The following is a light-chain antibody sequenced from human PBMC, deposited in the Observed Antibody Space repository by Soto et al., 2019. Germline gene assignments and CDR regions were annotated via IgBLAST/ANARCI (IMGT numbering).Light chain of an antibody. CDR1: QDISNY. CDR3: QQYDNVLT. CDR2: GAS. Sequence: DIQMTQSPSSLSASVGDRVTITCQASQDISNYLNWYQQKPGKAPKLLIYGASNLETGVPSSFSGNGSGTDFTFTISSLQPEDIATYYCQQYDNVLTFGGGTKVEIK. J-gene: IGKJ4*01. V-gene: IGKV1-33*01.